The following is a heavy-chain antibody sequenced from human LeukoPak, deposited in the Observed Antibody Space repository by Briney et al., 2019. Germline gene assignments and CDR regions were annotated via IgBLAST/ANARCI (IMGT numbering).Heavy chain of an antibody. V-gene: IGHV3-23*01. Sequence: GGSLRLSCAASGFTFSSYAMSWVRQAPGKGLEWVSAISGSGGSTYYADSVKGRFTISRDNSKNTLYLQMNSLRAEDTAVYYCAKDYYDSGGYYQNDYWGQGTLVTVSS. J-gene: IGHJ4*02. CDR3: AKDYYDSGGYYQNDY. CDR2: ISGSGGST. D-gene: IGHD3-22*01. CDR1: GFTFSSYA.